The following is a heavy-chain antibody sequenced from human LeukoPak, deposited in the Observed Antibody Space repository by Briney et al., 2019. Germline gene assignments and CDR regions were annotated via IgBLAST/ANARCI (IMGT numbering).Heavy chain of an antibody. J-gene: IGHJ4*02. Sequence: ASVKVSCKASGYTFTSYDINWVRQATGQGLEWMGWMNPNSGNTGYAQKFQGRVTMTRNTSISTAYMELSSLRSEDTAVYYCARGPSSVRGVYFHYFDYWGQGTLVTVPS. CDR3: ARGPSSVRGVYFHYFDY. V-gene: IGHV1-8*01. CDR1: GYTFTSYD. CDR2: MNPNSGNT. D-gene: IGHD3-10*01.